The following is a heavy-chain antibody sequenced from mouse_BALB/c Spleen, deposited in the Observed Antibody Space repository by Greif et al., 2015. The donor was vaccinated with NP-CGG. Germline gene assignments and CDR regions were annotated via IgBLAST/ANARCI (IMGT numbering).Heavy chain of an antibody. Sequence: QVQLQQSGAELAKPGASVKMSCKASGYTFTSYWMHWVKQRPGQGLEWIGYINPSTGYTEYNQKFKDKATLTADRSSSTAYMQLSSLTSEYSAVYYCAKKMGIYYGYDGYYAMDYWGQGTSVTASS. CDR2: INPSTGYT. CDR3: AKKMGIYYGYDGYYAMDY. V-gene: IGHV1-7*01. CDR1: GYTFTSYW. J-gene: IGHJ4*01. D-gene: IGHD2-2*01.